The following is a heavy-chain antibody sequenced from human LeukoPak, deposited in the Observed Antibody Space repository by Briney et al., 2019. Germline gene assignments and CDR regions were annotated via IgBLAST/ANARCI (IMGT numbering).Heavy chain of an antibody. CDR3: AKDLTVTTGSY. Sequence: GGSLRLSCAASGFTFSSYGMHWVRQAPGKGLEWVAVISYDGSNKYYADSVKGRFTISRDNSKNTLYLQMNSLRAEDTAVYYCAKDLTVTTGSYWGQGTLVTVFS. D-gene: IGHD4-17*01. J-gene: IGHJ4*02. CDR2: ISYDGSNK. V-gene: IGHV3-30*18. CDR1: GFTFSSYG.